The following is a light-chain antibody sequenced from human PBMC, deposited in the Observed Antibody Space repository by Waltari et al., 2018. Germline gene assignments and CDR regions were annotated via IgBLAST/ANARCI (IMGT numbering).Light chain of an antibody. Sequence: DIQLTQSTSSLYESVGNRVTVHCRASQHVGTYLNWYQQQPGKAPKLLIYAASSLNTGVPSRFSGSGSGTEFSLTISSLQPEDFATYYCQQGYNSPPTFGQGTKLESK. CDR3: QQGYNSPPT. J-gene: IGKJ2*01. CDR1: QHVGTY. CDR2: AAS. V-gene: IGKV1-39*01.